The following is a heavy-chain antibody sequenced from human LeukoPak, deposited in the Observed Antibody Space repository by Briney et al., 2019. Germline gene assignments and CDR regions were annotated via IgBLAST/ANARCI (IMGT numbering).Heavy chain of an antibody. CDR2: INPSGRST. Sequence: ASVKLSCKASGYTFTSYYMHWMRQAPGQGLEWMGIINPSGRSTSYAEKCQVRVTMDRDKSTRTVYMELSSLRSEDTAVYYCGRYALAARFPGAAFDNWGQGTMVTVSS. CDR1: GYTFTSYY. V-gene: IGHV1-46*01. D-gene: IGHD6-6*01. J-gene: IGHJ3*02. CDR3: GRYALAARFPGAAFDN.